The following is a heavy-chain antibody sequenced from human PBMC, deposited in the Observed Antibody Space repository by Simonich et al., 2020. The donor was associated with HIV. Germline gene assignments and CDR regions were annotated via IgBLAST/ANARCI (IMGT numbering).Heavy chain of an antibody. Sequence: QVQLVQSGAEVKKPGASVKVSCKVSGYTLPELSMHWVRQAPGKGLEWMGGVDPEDGETIYAQKFQGRVTMTEDTSTDTAYMELSSLRSEDTAVYYCATDLTSRDYYGSGSYLDYWGQGTLVTVSS. CDR1: GYTLPELS. D-gene: IGHD3-10*01. CDR2: VDPEDGET. J-gene: IGHJ4*02. V-gene: IGHV1-24*01. CDR3: ATDLTSRDYYGSGSYLDY.